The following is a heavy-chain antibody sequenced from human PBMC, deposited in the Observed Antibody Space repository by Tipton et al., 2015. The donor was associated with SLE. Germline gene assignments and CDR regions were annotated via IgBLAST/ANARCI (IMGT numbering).Heavy chain of an antibody. J-gene: IGHJ3*02. V-gene: IGHV4-59*11. D-gene: IGHD3-10*01. CDR1: GVSISSHY. Sequence: GLVKPSETLSLMCTVSGVSISSHYWTWIRQPPGKGLEWIGYIHYSGSTSYNPSLKSRVTISVDTSKNQFSLKLSSVTAADTAVYYCARRRGCFDIWGQGTMVTVSS. CDR3: ARRRGCFDI. CDR2: IHYSGST.